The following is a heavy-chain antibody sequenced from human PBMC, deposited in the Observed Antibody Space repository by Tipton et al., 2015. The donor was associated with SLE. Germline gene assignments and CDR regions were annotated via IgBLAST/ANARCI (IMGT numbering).Heavy chain of an antibody. Sequence: GSLRLSCAASGFTVSRNYMSWVRQAPGKGLEWVSIFYSGGSTYYADSVKGRFTISRDNSKNTLYLQMNSLRAEDTAVYYCAKVTGTVIFDAFDIWGQGTMVTVSS. V-gene: IGHV3-66*02. CDR1: GFTVSRNY. CDR3: AKVTGTVIFDAFDI. J-gene: IGHJ3*02. D-gene: IGHD2-21*01. CDR2: FYSGGST.